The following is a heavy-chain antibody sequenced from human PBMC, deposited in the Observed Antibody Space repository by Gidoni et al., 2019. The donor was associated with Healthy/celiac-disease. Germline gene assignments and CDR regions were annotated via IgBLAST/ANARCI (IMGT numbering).Heavy chain of an antibody. V-gene: IGHV4-61*02. J-gene: IGHJ4*02. CDR3: ARVLQWVDY. D-gene: IGHD6-19*01. CDR2: IYTSGST. CDR1: GGSISSGSYS. Sequence: QVQLQASGPGLVTPSQTLSLTCTVSGGSISSGSYSWSWIRQPAGKGLEWIGRIYTSGSTNYNPSLKSRVTISVDTSKNQFSRKLSSVTAADTAVYYCARVLQWVDYWGQGTLVTVSS.